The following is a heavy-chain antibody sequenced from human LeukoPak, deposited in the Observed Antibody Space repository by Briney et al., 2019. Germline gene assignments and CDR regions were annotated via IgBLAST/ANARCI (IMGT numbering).Heavy chain of an antibody. CDR2: INTNTGNP. J-gene: IGHJ6*02. D-gene: IGHD2-2*01. V-gene: IGHV7-4-1*02. CDR3: ARGDIVVVPAAKGHYYYYGMDV. Sequence: ASVKVSCKASGYTFTGYYMHWVRQAPGQGLEWMGWINTNTGNPTYAQGFTGRFVFSLDTSVSTAYLQISGLKAEGTAVYYCARGDIVVVPAAKGHYYYYGMDVWGQGTTVTVSS. CDR1: GYTFTGYY.